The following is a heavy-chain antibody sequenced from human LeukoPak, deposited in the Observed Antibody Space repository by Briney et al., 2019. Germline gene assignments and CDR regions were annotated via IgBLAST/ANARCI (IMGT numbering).Heavy chain of an antibody. CDR2: INGEGSRI. V-gene: IGHV3-74*01. CDR3: ARDPGYYSYGMDV. Sequence: GGSLRLSCAVTGFNLRTYWIHWVRHSPGMGLEWVARINGEGSRISYADSVRGRFTISRDNAKNTAYLQMNSLRAEDTALYYCARDPGYYSYGMDVWGQGTTVVVSS. CDR1: GFNLRTYW. J-gene: IGHJ6*02.